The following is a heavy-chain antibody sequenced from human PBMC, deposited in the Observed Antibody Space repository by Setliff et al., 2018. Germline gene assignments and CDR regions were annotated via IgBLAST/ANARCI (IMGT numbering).Heavy chain of an antibody. D-gene: IGHD2-21*01. Sequence: GGSLRLSCAASGFTVSCFSMRWVRQAPVKGLDWVATLSDDGSNEFCADSVKGRFTTSRDNSKNTPNLQMNGLRAEDTAVYYWAKANAMVVNSHSYGIDVWGQGTTVTVSS. CDR3: AKANAMVVNSHSYGIDV. J-gene: IGHJ6*02. CDR2: LSDDGSNE. V-gene: IGHV3-30*18. CDR1: GFTVSCFS.